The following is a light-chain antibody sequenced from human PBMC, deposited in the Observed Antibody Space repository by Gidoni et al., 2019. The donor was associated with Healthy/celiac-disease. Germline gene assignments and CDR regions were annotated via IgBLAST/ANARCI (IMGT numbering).Light chain of an antibody. Sequence: DIQMTQSPSSLSASVGDRVTITCQASQDIRNYLNWYQQKPGKAPKLLIYDASTLEPGVPSRFSGSGSGTDFTFTISSLQPEDIATYFCQQYDNLPLTFXGXTKVEIK. J-gene: IGKJ4*01. CDR2: DAS. CDR3: QQYDNLPLT. V-gene: IGKV1-33*01. CDR1: QDIRNY.